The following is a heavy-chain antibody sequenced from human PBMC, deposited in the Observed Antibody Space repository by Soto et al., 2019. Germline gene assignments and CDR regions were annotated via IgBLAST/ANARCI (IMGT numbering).Heavy chain of an antibody. CDR3: AKGRRSGSYRSRGFDY. V-gene: IGHV3-23*01. CDR1: EFTFTSYA. J-gene: IGHJ4*02. CDR2: ISGSGDST. D-gene: IGHD1-26*01. Sequence: GGSLRLSCAASEFTFTSYAMSWVRQAPGKGLEWVSDISGSGDSTYYVDSVKGRFTISRDNSKNTLYLQMNSLRADDTAVYYCAKGRRSGSYRSRGFDYWGQGTLVTVSS.